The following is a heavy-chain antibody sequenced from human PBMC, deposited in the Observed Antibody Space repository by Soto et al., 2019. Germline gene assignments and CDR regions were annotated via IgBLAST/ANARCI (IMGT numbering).Heavy chain of an antibody. D-gene: IGHD6-13*01. CDR3: ASSNIAAAGFYYYGMDV. V-gene: IGHV4-59*01. J-gene: IGHJ6*02. Sequence: QVQLQESGPGLVKPSETLSLTCTVSGGSISSYYWSWIRQPPGKGLEWIGYIYYSGSTNYNPSLKSRLTISVDTSKIQFSLKLSSVTAADTAVYYCASSNIAAAGFYYYGMDVWGRGTTVTVSS. CDR2: IYYSGST. CDR1: GGSISSYY.